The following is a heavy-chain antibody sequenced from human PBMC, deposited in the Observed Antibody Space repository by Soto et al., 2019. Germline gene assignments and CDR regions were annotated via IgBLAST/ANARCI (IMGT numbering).Heavy chain of an antibody. CDR2: IYWDDDK. J-gene: IGHJ4*02. CDR1: GFSLSTSGVG. Sequence: QITLKESGPALVKPTQTLTLTCTFSGFSLSTSGVGVGWIRQPPGKALEWLALIYWDDDKRYSPSLKSRLTITKETSKNQVVLTMTYMDPVDTATYYCAYRLPRLYYFDFWGQGTLVTVSS. CDR3: AYRLPRLYYFDF. V-gene: IGHV2-5*02.